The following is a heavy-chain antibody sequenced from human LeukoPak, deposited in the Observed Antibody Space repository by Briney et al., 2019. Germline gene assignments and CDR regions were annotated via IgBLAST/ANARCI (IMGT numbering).Heavy chain of an antibody. D-gene: IGHD4-17*01. Sequence: ASVKVSCKVSGYTFTSYDISWVRQAPGQGREWMVWIYPKSGGTNYAQKFPGRVTMTRDTSISTAYMELQTLKSDDTAMYYCARVVGFGDYPFDYWGQGTLVTVSS. J-gene: IGHJ4*02. CDR2: IYPKSGGT. V-gene: IGHV1-2*02. CDR3: ARVVGFGDYPFDY. CDR1: GYTFTSYD.